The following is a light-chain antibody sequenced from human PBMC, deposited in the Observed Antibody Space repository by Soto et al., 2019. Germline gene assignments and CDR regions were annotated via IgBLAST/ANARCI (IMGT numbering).Light chain of an antibody. CDR3: QQYNSYSQCT. CDR2: KAS. Sequence: DIQMTQSPSTLSASVGDRVTITCRASQSIKNWLAWYQQKPGEAPKLLIYKASTLESGVPSRFSGSGSGTEFTLTISCLQPDEVPTYHCQQYNSYSQCTFGPGTKVDIK. CDR1: QSIKNW. V-gene: IGKV1-5*03. J-gene: IGKJ3*01.